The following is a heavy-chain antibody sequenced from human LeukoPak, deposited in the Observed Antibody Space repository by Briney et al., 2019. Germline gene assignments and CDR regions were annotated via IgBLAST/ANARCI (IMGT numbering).Heavy chain of an antibody. D-gene: IGHD3-16*02. V-gene: IGHV4-39*07. CDR2: IYYSGST. J-gene: IGHJ4*02. CDR1: GFTFSSYS. CDR3: ARKTNYDYVWGSYRYNGYFDY. Sequence: GSLRLSCAASGFTFSSYSMNWVRQPPGKGLEWIGSIYYSGSTYYNPSLKSRVTISVDTSKNQFSLKLSSVTAADTAVYYCARKTNYDYVWGSYRYNGYFDYWGQGTLVTVSS.